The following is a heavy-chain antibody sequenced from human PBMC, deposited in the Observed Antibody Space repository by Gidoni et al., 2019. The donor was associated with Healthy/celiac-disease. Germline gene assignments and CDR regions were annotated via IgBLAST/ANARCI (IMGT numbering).Heavy chain of an antibody. CDR3: ARDRGNPVRRDSYWYFDL. J-gene: IGHJ2*01. V-gene: IGHV3-11*05. D-gene: IGHD3-22*01. CDR2: ISSSSSYT. CDR1: GFTFSDYY. Sequence: QVQLVESGGGLVKPGGSLRLSCAASGFTFSDYYMSWIRQAPGKGLEWVSYISSSSSYTNYADSVKGRFTISRDNAKNSLYLQMNSLRAEDTAVYYCARDRGNPVRRDSYWYFDLWGRGTLVTVSS.